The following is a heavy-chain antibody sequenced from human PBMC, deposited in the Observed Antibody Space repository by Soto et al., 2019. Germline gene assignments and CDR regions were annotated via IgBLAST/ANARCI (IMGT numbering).Heavy chain of an antibody. CDR2: IIPTLGIT. V-gene: IGHV1-69*04. CDR3: ARDKGYCSGASCPDFDY. Sequence: QVQLVHSGAEVKKPGSSVKVSCKASGGTLSSYTFSWVRQAPGQGLEWMGRIIPTLGITNYAQKFQGRITIIVDKSTSTAYMELSSLRSEDTAVYYCARDKGYCSGASCPDFDYWGQGTLVTVSS. CDR1: GGTLSSYT. D-gene: IGHD2-15*01. J-gene: IGHJ4*02.